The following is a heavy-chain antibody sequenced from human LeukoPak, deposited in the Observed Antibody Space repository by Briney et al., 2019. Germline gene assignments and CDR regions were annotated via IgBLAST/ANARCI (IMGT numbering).Heavy chain of an antibody. CDR3: ARGGVVGLDAFDI. Sequence: GASVKVSCKASGYTFIDYYIHWVRQAPGQGLEWMAWINPISGGTNYAHQFQGRVTMTRDTSISTAYMELSRLRSDDTAVYYCARGGVVGLDAFDIWGQGTMITVSS. CDR2: INPISGGT. V-gene: IGHV1-2*07. J-gene: IGHJ3*02. D-gene: IGHD1-26*01. CDR1: GYTFIDYY.